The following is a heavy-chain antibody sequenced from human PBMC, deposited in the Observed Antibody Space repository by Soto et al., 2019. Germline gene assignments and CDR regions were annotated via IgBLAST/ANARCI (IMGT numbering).Heavy chain of an antibody. CDR2: IKSKTDGGTT. V-gene: IGHV3-15*07. CDR3: TIRNDYSNYYYYYGMDV. CDR1: GFTFSNAW. D-gene: IGHD4-4*01. Sequence: GSLRLSCAAFGFTFSNAWMNWVRQAPGKGLEWVGRIKSKTDGGTTDYAAPVKGRFTISRDDSKNTLYLQMNSLKTEDTAVYYCTIRNDYSNYYYYYGMDVWGQGTTVTVSS. J-gene: IGHJ6*02.